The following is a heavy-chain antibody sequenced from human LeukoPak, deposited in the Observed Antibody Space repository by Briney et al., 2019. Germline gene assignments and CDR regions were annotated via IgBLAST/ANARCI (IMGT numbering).Heavy chain of an antibody. CDR3: ARGGSPLVYDS. J-gene: IGHJ4*02. V-gene: IGHV5-51*01. CDR2: IYPGDSDT. Sequence: GESLQISCQDSGHSFASYWIGWMRQMPGKGLEWMGIIYPGDSDTKYSPSFQGQVTISADKSINTAYLQWHSLRASDTAMYYCARGGSPLVYDSWGQGTLVTVSS. D-gene: IGHD3-10*01. CDR1: GHSFASYW.